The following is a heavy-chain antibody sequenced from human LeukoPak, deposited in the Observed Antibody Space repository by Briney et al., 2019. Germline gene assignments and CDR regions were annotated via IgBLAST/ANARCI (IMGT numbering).Heavy chain of an antibody. CDR2: IYYSGST. J-gene: IGHJ5*02. Sequence: SETLSLTCTVSGVSISSYYWSWIRQPPGKGLEWIGYIYYSGSTNYNPSLKSRGTISVDTSKNKFSLKLSSVNAADTAVYYCARHTMYYDFWSGYYRGPWFDPWGQGTLVTVSS. V-gene: IGHV4-59*08. CDR3: ARHTMYYDFWSGYYRGPWFDP. D-gene: IGHD3-3*01. CDR1: GVSISSYY.